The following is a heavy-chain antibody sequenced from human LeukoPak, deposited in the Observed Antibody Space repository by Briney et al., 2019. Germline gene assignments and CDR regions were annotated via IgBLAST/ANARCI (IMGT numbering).Heavy chain of an antibody. CDR1: GFTFSSYG. CDR3: AKNLGSRLLPGAFDI. CDR2: ISGSGGTT. J-gene: IGHJ3*02. V-gene: IGHV3-23*01. Sequence: GGSLRLSCAASGFTFSSYGMSWVRQAPGKGLEWISAISGSGGTTYYADSVKGRFTISRDNSKNTLYLQMNSLRAEDTAVYYCAKNLGSRLLPGAFDIWGQGTMVTVSS. D-gene: IGHD2-21*02.